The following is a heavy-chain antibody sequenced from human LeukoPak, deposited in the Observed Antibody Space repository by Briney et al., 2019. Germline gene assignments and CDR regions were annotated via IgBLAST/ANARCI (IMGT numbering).Heavy chain of an antibody. D-gene: IGHD3-22*01. CDR1: GGNFSSYG. J-gene: IGHJ4*02. CDR3: ARGPITTRSHFDY. V-gene: IGHV1-69*13. Sequence: ASVKVSCKASGGNFSSYGISWVRQAPGQGLEWMGGIIPIFATANYAQKFQGRVTITADESTSTAYMELSSLRSEDTAVYYCARGPITTRSHFDYWGQGTLVTVSS. CDR2: IIPIFATA.